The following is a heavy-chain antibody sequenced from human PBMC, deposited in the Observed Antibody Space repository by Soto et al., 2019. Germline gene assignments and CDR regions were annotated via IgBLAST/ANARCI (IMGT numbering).Heavy chain of an antibody. V-gene: IGHV1-18*01. CDR3: ARDAATVVVVVAGVENYFDP. CDR2: ISAYNGNT. D-gene: IGHD2-15*01. Sequence: ASVKVSCKASGYTFNSYGISWVRQAPGQGLEWMGWISAYNGNTNYAQNFQGRVTMTTDTSTSTAYMELRSLRSDDTAVYYCARDAATVVVVVAGVENYFDPWGLGTLVTVSS. CDR1: GYTFNSYG. J-gene: IGHJ5*02.